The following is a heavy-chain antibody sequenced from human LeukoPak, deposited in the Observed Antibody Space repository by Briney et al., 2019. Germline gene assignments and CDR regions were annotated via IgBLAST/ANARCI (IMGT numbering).Heavy chain of an antibody. CDR1: GFTFTSSA. V-gene: IGHV1-58*01. CDR2: IVVGSGNT. Sequence: SVKVSCKASGFTFTSSAVQWVRQARGQRLEWIGWIVVGSGNTNYAQKFQERVTITRDMSTSTAYMELSSLRSEDTAVYYCAAMGSSSSPLFDYWGQGTLVTVSS. J-gene: IGHJ4*02. CDR3: AAMGSSSSPLFDY. D-gene: IGHD6-13*01.